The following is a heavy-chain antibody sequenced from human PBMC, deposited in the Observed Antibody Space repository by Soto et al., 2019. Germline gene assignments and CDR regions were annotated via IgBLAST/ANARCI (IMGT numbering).Heavy chain of an antibody. Sequence: GGSLRLSFAASAFTFSDYYMGWIRQAPGKGLEWVAVIWYDGSNKYYADSVKGRFTISRDNSKNTLYLQMNSLRAEDTAVYYCATVPYDFWSGYGAGMDVWGQGTTVTVSS. CDR3: ATVPYDFWSGYGAGMDV. CDR1: AFTFSDYY. V-gene: IGHV3-33*08. J-gene: IGHJ6*02. CDR2: IWYDGSNK. D-gene: IGHD3-3*01.